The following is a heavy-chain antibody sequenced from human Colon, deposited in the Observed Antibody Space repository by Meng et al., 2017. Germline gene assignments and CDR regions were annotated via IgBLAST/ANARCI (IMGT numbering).Heavy chain of an antibody. CDR3: ARVGRAYCGGDCYPFEYFQH. D-gene: IGHD2-21*02. CDR1: GGTFSSYA. J-gene: IGHJ1*01. CDR2: IIPIFGTA. V-gene: IGHV1-69*01. Sequence: QVQLVQSGAEVKKPGSSVKVSCKASGGTFSSYAISWVRQAPGQGLEWMGGIIPIFGTANYAQKFQGRVTITADESTSTAYMELSSLRSEDTAVYYCARVGRAYCGGDCYPFEYFQHWGQGTLVTVSS.